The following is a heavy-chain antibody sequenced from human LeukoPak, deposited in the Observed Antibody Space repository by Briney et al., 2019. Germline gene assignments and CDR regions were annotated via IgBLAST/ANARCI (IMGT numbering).Heavy chain of an antibody. CDR1: GFTFSDYY. J-gene: IGHJ4*02. CDR2: ISGSGGST. V-gene: IGHV3-23*01. CDR3: AKAGSWYY. Sequence: GGSLRLSCAASGFTFSDYYMNWIRQAPGKGLEWVSAISGSGGSTYYADSVKGRFTISRDNSKNTLYLQMNSLRAEDTAVYYCAKAGSWYYWGQGTLVTVSS. D-gene: IGHD6-13*01.